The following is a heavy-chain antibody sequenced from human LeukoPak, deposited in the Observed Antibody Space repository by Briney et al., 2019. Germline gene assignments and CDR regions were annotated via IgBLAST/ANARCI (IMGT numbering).Heavy chain of an antibody. J-gene: IGHJ5*02. Sequence: PSETLSLTCTVSGGSISSYYWSWIRQPPGKGLEWIGYIYYSGSTNYNPSLKSRVTISVDTSKNQFSLKLSSVTAADTAVYYCARDTGYNWFDPWGQGTLVTVSS. CDR2: IYYSGST. D-gene: IGHD2-15*01. V-gene: IGHV4-59*01. CDR3: ARDTGYNWFDP. CDR1: GGSISSYY.